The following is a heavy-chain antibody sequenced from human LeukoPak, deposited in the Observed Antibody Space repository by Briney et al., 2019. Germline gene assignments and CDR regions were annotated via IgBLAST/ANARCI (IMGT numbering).Heavy chain of an antibody. CDR2: ISGSGGST. J-gene: IGHJ3*02. CDR3: AKDRSGSLELSAFDI. CDR1: GFTFSNAW. D-gene: IGHD1-26*01. V-gene: IGHV3-23*01. Sequence: PGGSLRLSCAASGFTFSNAWMTWVRQAPGKGLEWVSAISGSGGSTYYADSVKGRFTISRDNSKNTLYLQMNSLRAEDTAVYYCAKDRSGSLELSAFDIWGQGTMVTVSS.